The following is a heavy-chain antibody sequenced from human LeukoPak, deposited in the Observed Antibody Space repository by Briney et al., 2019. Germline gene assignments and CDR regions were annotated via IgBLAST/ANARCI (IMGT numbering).Heavy chain of an antibody. CDR1: GFTFSSYA. Sequence: PGGSLRLSCAAPGFTFSSYAMSWVRQAPGKGLEWVSAISGSGGSTYYADSVMGRFTISRDNSKNTLYLQMNSLRAEDTAVYYCAKGDIVVVPAAKDEFGFDYWGQGTLVTVSS. J-gene: IGHJ4*02. CDR2: ISGSGGST. D-gene: IGHD2-2*01. V-gene: IGHV3-23*01. CDR3: AKGDIVVVPAAKDEFGFDY.